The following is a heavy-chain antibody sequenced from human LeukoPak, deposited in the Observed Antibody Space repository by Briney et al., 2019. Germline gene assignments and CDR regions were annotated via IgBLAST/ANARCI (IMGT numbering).Heavy chain of an antibody. Sequence: SETLSLTCAVYGGSFSGYYWSWIRQPPGKGLEWIGSINYSGSTYYNPSLKSRVTISVDTSKNQFSLKLSSVTAADTAVYYCARVDHCSGGSCYFAYYYMDVWGKGTTVTVSS. J-gene: IGHJ6*03. D-gene: IGHD2-15*01. V-gene: IGHV4-34*01. CDR3: ARVDHCSGGSCYFAYYYMDV. CDR1: GGSFSGYY. CDR2: INYSGST.